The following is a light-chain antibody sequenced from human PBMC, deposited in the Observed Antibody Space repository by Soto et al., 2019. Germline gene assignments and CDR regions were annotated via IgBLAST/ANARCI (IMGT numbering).Light chain of an antibody. CDR3: QQYNTYWT. J-gene: IGKJ1*01. Sequence: DIQMTQSPSTLSASIGDRVTITCRARQSISSWLAWYQQKPGKAPKLLIYKASILESGVPSRFSGSGSGTEFSLTISSLQPEDFATYYCQQYNTYWTFAQGTKVENK. CDR1: QSISSW. V-gene: IGKV1-5*03. CDR2: KAS.